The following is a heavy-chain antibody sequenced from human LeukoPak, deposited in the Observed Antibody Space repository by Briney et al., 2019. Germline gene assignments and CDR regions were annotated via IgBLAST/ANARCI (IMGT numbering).Heavy chain of an antibody. CDR2: ISSSSSTI. J-gene: IGHJ5*02. CDR1: GFTFSSYS. Sequence: SGGSLRLSCAASGFTFSSYSMNWVRQAPGKGLEWVSYISSSSSTIYYADSVKGRFTISRDNAKNSLYLQMNSLRAEDTAVYYCARDAANWNYRFDPWGQGTLVTVSS. V-gene: IGHV3-48*01. CDR3: ARDAANWNYRFDP. D-gene: IGHD1-7*01.